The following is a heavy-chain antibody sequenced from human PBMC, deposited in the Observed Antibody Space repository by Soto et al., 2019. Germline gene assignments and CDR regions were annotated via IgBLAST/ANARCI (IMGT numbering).Heavy chain of an antibody. CDR3: ARAFRSSSWYAVSY. CDR1: GFTFSSYG. J-gene: IGHJ4*02. V-gene: IGHV3-33*01. CDR2: IWYDGSNK. D-gene: IGHD6-13*01. Sequence: GGSLRLSCAASGFTFSSYGMHWVRQAPGKGLEWVAVIWYDGSNKYYADSVKGRFTISRDNSKNTLYLQMNSLRAEDTAVYYCARAFRSSSWYAVSYWGQGTLVTVSS.